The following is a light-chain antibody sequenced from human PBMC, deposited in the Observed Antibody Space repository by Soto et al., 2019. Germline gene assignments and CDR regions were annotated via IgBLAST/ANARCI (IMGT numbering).Light chain of an antibody. CDR3: QQYVSSPWA. CDR2: GAS. Sequence: EIVLTQSPATLSLSPVERATLSCRASQSVTNSFLAWYQQKPGQAPRLLIYGASRRATGIPDRFTGSGSGTDFTLTISRLEPEDFAVYYCQQYVSSPWAFGQGTKVDIK. CDR1: QSVTNSF. V-gene: IGKV3-20*01. J-gene: IGKJ1*01.